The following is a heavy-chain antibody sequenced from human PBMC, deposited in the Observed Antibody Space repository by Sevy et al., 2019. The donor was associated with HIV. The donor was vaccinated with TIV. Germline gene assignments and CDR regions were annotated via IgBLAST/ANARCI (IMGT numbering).Heavy chain of an antibody. J-gene: IGHJ3*02. CDR1: GFTFSSYA. CDR3: AKPFYGSGSYDHIDDAFDI. D-gene: IGHD3-10*01. Sequence: GGSLRLSCAASGFTFSSYAMSWVRQAPGKGLEWVSAISGSGGSTYYADSVKGRFTISRDNSKNTLYLQMNGLRAEDTAVYYCAKPFYGSGSYDHIDDAFDIWGQGTMVTVSS. V-gene: IGHV3-23*01. CDR2: ISGSGGST.